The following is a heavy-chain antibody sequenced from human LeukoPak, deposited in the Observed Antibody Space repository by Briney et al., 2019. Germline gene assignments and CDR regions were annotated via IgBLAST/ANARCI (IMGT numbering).Heavy chain of an antibody. CDR3: ARISTPSSGWYSNFDY. V-gene: IGHV3-21*01. D-gene: IGHD6-19*01. CDR2: ISSSSSYI. J-gene: IGHJ4*02. CDR1: GFTFSSYS. Sequence: GGSLRLSCAASGFTFSSYSMNWVRQAPGKGLEWVSSISSSSSYIYYADSVKGRFTISRDNAKNSLYLQMNSLRAEDTAVYYCARISTPSSGWYSNFDYWGQGTLVTVSS.